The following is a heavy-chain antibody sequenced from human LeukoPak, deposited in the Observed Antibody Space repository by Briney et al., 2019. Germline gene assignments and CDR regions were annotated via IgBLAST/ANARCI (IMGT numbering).Heavy chain of an antibody. Sequence: SETLSLTCTVSGGSISSSGYYWSWIRQHPGKGLEWIGYIYYSGSTYYNPSLKSRVTISVDTSKNQFSLKLSSVTAADTAVYYCARDRRPYSSGYYWVYFDYWGQGTLVTVSS. CDR2: IYYSGST. V-gene: IGHV4-31*03. CDR3: ARDRRPYSSGYYWVYFDY. D-gene: IGHD3-22*01. J-gene: IGHJ4*02. CDR1: GGSISSSGYY.